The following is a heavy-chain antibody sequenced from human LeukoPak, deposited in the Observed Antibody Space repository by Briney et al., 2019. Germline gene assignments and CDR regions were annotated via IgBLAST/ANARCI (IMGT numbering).Heavy chain of an antibody. CDR3: ASSPYYDFWSGIPGYFDY. CDR2: IIPIFGTA. D-gene: IGHD3-3*01. V-gene: IGHV1-69*01. Sequence: GSSVKVSCKASGGTFSSYAISWVRQAPGQGLEWMGGIIPIFGTANYAQEFQGRATITADESTSTAYMELSSLRSEDTAVYYCASSPYYDFWSGIPGYFDYWGQGTLVTVSS. J-gene: IGHJ4*02. CDR1: GGTFSSYA.